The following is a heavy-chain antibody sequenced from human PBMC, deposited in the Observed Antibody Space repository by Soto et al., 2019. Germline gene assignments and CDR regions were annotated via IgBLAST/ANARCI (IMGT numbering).Heavy chain of an antibody. Sequence: QVQLVESGGGLVKPGGSLRLSCAASGFTFSDYYTSWIRQAPGKGLEWVSYISSTGSYTNYADSVRGRFTISRDNAKNSLYLQMNSLRAEDTAVYYCARERNGYNSIFDYWGQGTLVTVSS. CDR2: ISSTGSYT. D-gene: IGHD5-12*01. CDR3: ARERNGYNSIFDY. CDR1: GFTFSDYY. J-gene: IGHJ4*02. V-gene: IGHV3-11*05.